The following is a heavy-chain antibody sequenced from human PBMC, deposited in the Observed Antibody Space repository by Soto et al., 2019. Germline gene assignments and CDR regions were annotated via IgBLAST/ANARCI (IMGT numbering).Heavy chain of an antibody. CDR2: TYYRSKFYS. CDR3: ARIVASSEQDY. D-gene: IGHD6-19*01. Sequence: PSQTLSLTCAISGDSVSSNSAAWNWIRQSPSGGLEWLGRTYYRSKFYSHYAVSVRSRIIIKPDTSKNQFSLQLNSVTPEDTAVYDCARIVASSEQDYWGQGTLVTV. CDR1: GDSVSSNSAA. J-gene: IGHJ4*02. V-gene: IGHV6-1*01.